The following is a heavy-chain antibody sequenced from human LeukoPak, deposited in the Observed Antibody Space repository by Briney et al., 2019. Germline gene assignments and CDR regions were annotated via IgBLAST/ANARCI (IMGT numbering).Heavy chain of an antibody. CDR2: FNPEDGET. CDR1: GYTLTEIS. Sequence: GASVKVSCTISGYTLTEISMHWVRQAPGQGLGWMGGFNPEDGETIYARSFQGRLTVTEDTSTDTAYMELSSLRSEDTAMYYCATEIVGYGDVHYFDSWGQGTLVTVSS. D-gene: IGHD4-17*01. CDR3: ATEIVGYGDVHYFDS. J-gene: IGHJ4*02. V-gene: IGHV1-24*01.